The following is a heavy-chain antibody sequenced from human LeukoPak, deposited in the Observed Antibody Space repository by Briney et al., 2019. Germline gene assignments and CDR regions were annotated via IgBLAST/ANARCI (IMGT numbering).Heavy chain of an antibody. CDR3: ARDGTVTTFGPEGYFNY. D-gene: IGHD4-17*01. V-gene: IGHV1-3*01. CDR2: INAGNGNT. J-gene: IGHJ4*02. Sequence: ASVKVSCKASGYTFTSYAMHWVRQAPGQRLEWMGWINAGNGNTKYSQKFQGRVTITRDTSASTAYMELSSLRSEGTAVYYCARDGTVTTFGPEGYFNYWGQGTLVTVSS. CDR1: GYTFTSYA.